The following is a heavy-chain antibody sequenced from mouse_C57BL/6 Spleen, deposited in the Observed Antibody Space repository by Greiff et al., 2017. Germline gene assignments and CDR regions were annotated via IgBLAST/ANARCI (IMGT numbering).Heavy chain of an antibody. CDR1: GYAFSSSW. J-gene: IGHJ2*01. CDR3: ARAQHRDYYFDY. V-gene: IGHV1-82*01. CDR2: IYPGDGDT. Sequence: QVQLQQSGPELVKPGASVKISCKASGYAFSSSWMNWVKQRPGKGLEWIGRIYPGDGDTNYNGKFKGKATLTADKSSSTAYMQLSSLTSEDSAVYFCARAQHRDYYFDYWGQGTTLTVSS. D-gene: IGHD3-1*01.